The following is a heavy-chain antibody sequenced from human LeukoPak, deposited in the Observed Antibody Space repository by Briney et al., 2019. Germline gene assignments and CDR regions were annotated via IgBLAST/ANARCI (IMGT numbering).Heavy chain of an antibody. Sequence: HPGGSLRLSCAASGFTFSSYWMHWVRQAPGKGLVWVSRINTDGSSTSYADSVKGRFTISRDNARNTLYLQMNSLRAEDTAVYYCARGVTIFGVVGDHWGQGTLVTVSS. CDR3: ARGVTIFGVVGDH. CDR2: INTDGSST. J-gene: IGHJ5*02. CDR1: GFTFSSYW. D-gene: IGHD3-3*01. V-gene: IGHV3-74*01.